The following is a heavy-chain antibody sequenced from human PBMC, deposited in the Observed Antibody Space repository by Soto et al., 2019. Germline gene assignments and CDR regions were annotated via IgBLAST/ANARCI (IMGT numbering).Heavy chain of an antibody. CDR1: GFTFSSYW. CDR3: EGKYSSSWYSGNWSDP. J-gene: IGHJ5*02. CDR2: IKQDGSEK. V-gene: IGHV3-7*01. D-gene: IGHD6-13*01. Sequence: EVQLVESGGGLVQTGGSLRLSCAASGFTFSSYWMSWVRQAPGKGLEWVANIKQDGSEKYYVDSVKVRFTISRDNAKNSLYLQMNRLSAEDTAVYYCEGKYSSSWYSGNWSDPWGQGTLVTVSS.